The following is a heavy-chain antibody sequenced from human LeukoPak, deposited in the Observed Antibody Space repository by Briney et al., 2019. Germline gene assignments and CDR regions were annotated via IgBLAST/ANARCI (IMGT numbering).Heavy chain of an antibody. Sequence: SETLSLTCTVSGGPISSYYWSWIRQPPGKGPEWIGYIYYSGSTNYNPSLKSRVTISVDTSKNQFSLKLSSVTAADTAVYYCARENDAFDIWGQGTMVTVSS. CDR2: IYYSGST. J-gene: IGHJ3*02. CDR1: GGPISSYY. CDR3: ARENDAFDI. V-gene: IGHV4-59*01.